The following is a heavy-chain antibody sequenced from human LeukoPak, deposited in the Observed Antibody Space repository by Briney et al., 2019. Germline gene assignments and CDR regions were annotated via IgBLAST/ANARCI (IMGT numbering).Heavy chain of an antibody. J-gene: IGHJ4*02. CDR2: ISSNGGST. Sequence: PGGSLRLSCAASGFTFSSYAMHWVRQAPGKGLEYVSAISSNGGSTYYANSVKGRFTISRDNSKNTLYLQMNSLRAEDTAVYYCAKALSGHSYGSWWYWGQGTLVTVSS. CDR3: AKALSGHSYGSWWY. CDR1: GFTFSSYA. V-gene: IGHV3-64*01. D-gene: IGHD5-18*01.